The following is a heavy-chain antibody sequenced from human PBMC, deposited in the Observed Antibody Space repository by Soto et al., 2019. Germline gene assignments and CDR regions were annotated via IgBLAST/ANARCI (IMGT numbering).Heavy chain of an antibody. Sequence: PGGSLRLSCAASGFTFSSYSMNWVRQAPGKGLEWVSSISSSSSYIYYADSVKGRFTISRDNAKNSLYLQMNSLRAEDTAVYYCARDRTPSLPAAMFYYYYGMDVWGQGTTVTVSS. CDR1: GFTFSSYS. V-gene: IGHV3-21*01. CDR3: ARDRTPSLPAAMFYYYYGMDV. J-gene: IGHJ6*02. D-gene: IGHD2-2*01. CDR2: ISSSSSYI.